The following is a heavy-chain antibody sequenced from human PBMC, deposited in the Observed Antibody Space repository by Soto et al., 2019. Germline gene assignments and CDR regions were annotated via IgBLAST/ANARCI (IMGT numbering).Heavy chain of an antibody. J-gene: IGHJ5*02. V-gene: IGHV1-46*01. D-gene: IGHD2-15*01. CDR2: INPSGATT. CDR1: GFTFSDYW. Sequence: QVQLVQSGAEVKKPGASVKVSCKASGFTFSDYWMHWVRQAPGQGLEWMGIINPSGATTNYAQKFQGRVTITRDTSTSTLYMDLTSLRYEDTAVYYCARDNSQHFGTPAASWWFDPWGQGTLVTVSS. CDR3: ARDNSQHFGTPAASWWFDP.